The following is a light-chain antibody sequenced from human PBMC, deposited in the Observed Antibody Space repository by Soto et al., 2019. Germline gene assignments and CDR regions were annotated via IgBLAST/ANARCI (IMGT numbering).Light chain of an antibody. J-gene: IGKJ2*01. Sequence: EIVLTQSPGTLSLSPGERATLSCRASQSVSSXXLAWYQQKPGQAPRLLIYGASSRATGIPDRFSGSGSGTXFTLTXSRLXXXXXAXXXXXXXXSSMYTFGQGTKLEIK. CDR1: QSVSSXX. CDR3: XXXXSSMYT. V-gene: IGKV3-20*01. CDR2: GAS.